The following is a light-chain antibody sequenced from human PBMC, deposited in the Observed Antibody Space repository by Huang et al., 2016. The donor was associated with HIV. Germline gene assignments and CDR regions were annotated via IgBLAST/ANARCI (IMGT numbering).Light chain of an antibody. CDR1: QSRLHSNGYNN. Sequence: EIMLTQSPLSLSVTPGEPASISCRSSQSRLHSNGYNNLDWYLQKPGQSPQLLLYLVSSRASGVPDSFSGSGSGTDFTLKIISVEAEDVGVYYCMQAVHMGLTFGEGTKVEIK. J-gene: IGKJ4*01. CDR2: LVS. CDR3: MQAVHMGLT. V-gene: IGKV2-28*01.